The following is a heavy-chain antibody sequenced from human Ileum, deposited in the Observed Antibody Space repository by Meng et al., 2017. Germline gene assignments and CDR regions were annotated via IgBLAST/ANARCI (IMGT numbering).Heavy chain of an antibody. V-gene: IGHV3-11*01. D-gene: IGHD1-26*01. CDR1: GFTFSDYY. CDR2: ISPSGTTT. J-gene: IGHJ4*01. CDR3: ARDSLVGAPFDY. Sequence: QVQLVESGGGLFQPGGSLRLSCAAYGFTFSDYYMSWVRQAPGKGLEWVSYISPSGTTTFYLDSVRGRFTISRDNAKNSLYLQMNSLRAEDTAVYYCARDSLVGAPFDYWGHGTLVTVSS.